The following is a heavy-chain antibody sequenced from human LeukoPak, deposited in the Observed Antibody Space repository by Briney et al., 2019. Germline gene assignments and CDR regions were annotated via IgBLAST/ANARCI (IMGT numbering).Heavy chain of an antibody. Sequence: PGGSLRLSCAASGFTFDDYAMHWVRHAPGKGLEWVSGISWNSGSIGYADSVKGRFTISRDNAKNSLYLQMNSLRAEDTALYYCARPPYYYYDSSGYPLGAFEIWGQGTMVTVSS. D-gene: IGHD3-22*01. J-gene: IGHJ3*02. CDR1: GFTFDDYA. CDR2: ISWNSGSI. V-gene: IGHV3-9*01. CDR3: ARPPYYYYDSSGYPLGAFEI.